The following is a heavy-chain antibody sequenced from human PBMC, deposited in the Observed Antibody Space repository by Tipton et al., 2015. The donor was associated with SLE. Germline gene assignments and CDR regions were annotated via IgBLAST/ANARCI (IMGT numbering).Heavy chain of an antibody. Sequence: QLVQSGAEVKKPGSSVKVSCKASGGTFSSYAISWVRQAPGQGLEWMGGIIPILGIANYAQKFQGRVTITTDESTSTAYMELRSLRSDDTAVYYCARDSDDFWSGYPVDAFDIWGQGTMVTVSS. J-gene: IGHJ3*02. V-gene: IGHV1-69*05. D-gene: IGHD3-3*01. CDR3: ARDSDDFWSGYPVDAFDI. CDR2: IIPILGIA. CDR1: GGTFSSYA.